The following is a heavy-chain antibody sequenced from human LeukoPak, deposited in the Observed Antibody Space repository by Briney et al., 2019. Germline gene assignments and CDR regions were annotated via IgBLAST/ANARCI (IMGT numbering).Heavy chain of an antibody. D-gene: IGHD3-3*01. CDR2: ISAYNGNT. Sequence: ASVRLSCKASGYTFTSYGISWVRQAPGQGLEWMGWISAYNGNTNYAQKLQGRVTMTTGTSTSTAYMELRSLRSDDTAVYYCARVYYDFWSGYESDVFDIWGQGTMVTVSS. CDR1: GYTFTSYG. V-gene: IGHV1-18*01. J-gene: IGHJ3*02. CDR3: ARVYYDFWSGYESDVFDI.